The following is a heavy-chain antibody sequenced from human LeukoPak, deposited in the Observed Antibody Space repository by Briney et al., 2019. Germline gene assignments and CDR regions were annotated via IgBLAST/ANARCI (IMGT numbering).Heavy chain of an antibody. J-gene: IGHJ4*02. D-gene: IGHD1/OR15-1a*01. Sequence: PGGSLRLSCAASGFTFSIFGIHWVRQAPGKGLEWVAAISPDGNKEYYTESVKGRFTVSRDNSKNMIYLQMNSQRGEDSAVYYCAKVNNYDDYWGQGTLVTVSS. CDR2: ISPDGNKE. V-gene: IGHV3-30*18. CDR1: GFTFSIFG. CDR3: AKVNNYDDY.